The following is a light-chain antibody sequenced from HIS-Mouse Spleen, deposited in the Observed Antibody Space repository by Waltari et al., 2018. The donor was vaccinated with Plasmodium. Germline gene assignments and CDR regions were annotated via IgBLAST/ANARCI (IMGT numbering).Light chain of an antibody. CDR2: GAS. Sequence: EILITQSPATLSVSPGESAPLSCRASQSVSSNLAWYQQKPGQAPRLLIYGASTRATGIPARFSGSGSGTEFTLTISSLQSEDFAVYYCQQYNNWSFTFGPGTKVDIK. CDR3: QQYNNWSFT. J-gene: IGKJ3*01. CDR1: QSVSSN. V-gene: IGKV3-15*01.